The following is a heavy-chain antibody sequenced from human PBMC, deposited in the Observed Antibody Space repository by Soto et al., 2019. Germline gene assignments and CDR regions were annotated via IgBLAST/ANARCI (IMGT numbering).Heavy chain of an antibody. V-gene: IGHV4-34*01. J-gene: IGHJ5*02. CDR2: INHSGST. D-gene: IGHD4-17*01. Sequence: QVQLQQWGAGLLKPSETLSLTCAVYGGSFSGYYWSWIRQPPGKGLEWIGEINHSGSTNYNPSLTSRVTISVDTSKNQFSLKLSSVTAADTAVYYCASCYGDNPTWFDPWGQGTLVTVSS. CDR1: GGSFSGYY. CDR3: ASCYGDNPTWFDP.